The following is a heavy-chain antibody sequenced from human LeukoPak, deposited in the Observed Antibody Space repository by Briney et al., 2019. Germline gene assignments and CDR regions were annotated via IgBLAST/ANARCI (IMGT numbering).Heavy chain of an antibody. CDR3: ARITAMVRGVRFDP. J-gene: IGHJ5*02. V-gene: IGHV4-59*01. CDR1: GGSISSYY. CDR2: IYYSGST. Sequence: SETLSLTCTVSGGSISSYYWRWIRQPPGKGLEWIGYIYYSGSTNYNPSLKSRVTISVDTSKNQFSLKLSSVTAADTAVYYCARITAMVRGVRFDPWGQGTLVTVSS. D-gene: IGHD3-10*01.